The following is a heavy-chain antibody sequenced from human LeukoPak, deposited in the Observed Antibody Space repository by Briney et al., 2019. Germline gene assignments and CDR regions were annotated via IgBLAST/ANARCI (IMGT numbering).Heavy chain of an antibody. D-gene: IGHD4-17*01. CDR1: GFTFSSYS. CDR3: ARALSSTVTIDY. CDR2: ISSSSSYI. J-gene: IGHJ4*02. Sequence: GGSLRLSCAASGFTFSSYSMNWVRQAPGKGLEWVSSISSSSSYIYYADSVKGRFTISRDNAKNSLYLQMNSLRAEDTAVYYCARALSSTVTIDYWGQGTLVTVSS. V-gene: IGHV3-21*01.